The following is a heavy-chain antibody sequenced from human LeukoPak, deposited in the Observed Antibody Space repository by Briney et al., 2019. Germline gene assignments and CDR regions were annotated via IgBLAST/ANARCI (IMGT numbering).Heavy chain of an antibody. Sequence: SETLSLTCAVCGGSFSGYYWSWIRQPPGKGLEWIGEINHSGSTNYNPSLKSRVTISVDTSKNQFSLKLSSVTAADTAVYYCARAPYDSSGYYWGQGTLVTVSS. CDR1: GGSFSGYY. V-gene: IGHV4-34*01. CDR3: ARAPYDSSGYY. CDR2: INHSGST. D-gene: IGHD3-22*01. J-gene: IGHJ4*02.